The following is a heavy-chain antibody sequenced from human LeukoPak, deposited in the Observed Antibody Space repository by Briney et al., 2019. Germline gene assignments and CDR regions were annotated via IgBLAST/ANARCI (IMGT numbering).Heavy chain of an antibody. CDR2: ISYDGSNK. CDR3: AASGSYYDSINDY. Sequence: GESLRLSCAASGFTFSSYAMHWVRQPPGKGLEWVAVISYDGSNKYYADSVKGRFTISRDNSKNTLDLQMNSLRAEDTAVYYCAASGSYYDSINDYWGQGTLVTVSS. J-gene: IGHJ4*02. D-gene: IGHD1-26*01. CDR1: GFTFSSYA. V-gene: IGHV3-30*04.